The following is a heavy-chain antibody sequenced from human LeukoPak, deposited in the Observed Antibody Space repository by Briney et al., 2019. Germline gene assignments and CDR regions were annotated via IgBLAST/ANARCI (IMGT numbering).Heavy chain of an antibody. J-gene: IGHJ6*02. CDR3: ARDLTVAAYYYYYYGMDV. V-gene: IGHV3-74*01. Sequence: QPGGSLRLSCAASGFTFSSYWMYWVRQAPGKGLVWVSRINSDGSSTSYADSVKGRFTISRDNAKNTLYLQMNSLRAEDTAVYYCARDLTVAAYYYYYYGMDVWGQGTTVTVSS. CDR1: GFTFSSYW. CDR2: INSDGSST. D-gene: IGHD6-19*01.